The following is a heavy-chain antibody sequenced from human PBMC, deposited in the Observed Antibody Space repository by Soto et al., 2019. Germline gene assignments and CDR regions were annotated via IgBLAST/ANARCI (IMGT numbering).Heavy chain of an antibody. V-gene: IGHV1-69*02. Sequence: QVQLVQSGAEVKKPGSSVKVSCKASGGTFSSYTISWVRQAPGQGLEWMGRIIPILGIANYAQKFQGRVTXTXDXXTSTADMELSSLRSEDTAVYYCARGGGVGAIPSNVWGQGTTVTVSS. CDR3: ARGGGVGAIPSNV. D-gene: IGHD1-26*01. CDR1: GGTFSSYT. CDR2: IIPILGIA. J-gene: IGHJ6*02.